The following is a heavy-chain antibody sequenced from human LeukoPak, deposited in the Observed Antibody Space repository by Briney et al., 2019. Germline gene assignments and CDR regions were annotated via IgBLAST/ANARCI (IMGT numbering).Heavy chain of an antibody. CDR2: ISWNSGSI. CDR3: AKGREEGQVALWGDAFDI. V-gene: IGHV3-9*03. Sequence: PGGSLRLSCAASGFTFDDYAMHWVRQAPGKGLEWVSGISWNSGSIGYADSVKGRFTISRDNAKNSLYLQMNSLRAEDMALYYCAKGREEGQVALWGDAFDIWGQGTMVTVSS. D-gene: IGHD3-16*01. J-gene: IGHJ3*02. CDR1: GFTFDDYA.